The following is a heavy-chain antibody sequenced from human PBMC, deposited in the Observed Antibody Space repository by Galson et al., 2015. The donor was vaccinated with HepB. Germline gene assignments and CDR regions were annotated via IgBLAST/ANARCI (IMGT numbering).Heavy chain of an antibody. CDR1: GFTFSSYS. J-gene: IGHJ4*02. D-gene: IGHD5/OR15-5a*01. CDR3: ARYGGETLKYSVYDLYYFDY. V-gene: IGHV3-48*04. Sequence: LRLSCAASGFTFSSYSMNWVRQAPGKGLEWVSYISSSSSTIYYADSVKGRFTISRDNAKNSLYLQMNSLRAEDTAVYYCARYGGETLKYSVYDLYYFDYWGQGTLVTVSS. CDR2: ISSSSSTI.